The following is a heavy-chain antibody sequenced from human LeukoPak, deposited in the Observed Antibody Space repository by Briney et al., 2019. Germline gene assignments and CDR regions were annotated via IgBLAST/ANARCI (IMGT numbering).Heavy chain of an antibody. CDR3: ARVGDHFHWYLDL. Sequence: GGSLRLSCAASGFTVSTNYMNWVRQAPGKGLEWVSILYSGSSTYYADSVEGRFIVSRDSSKNALSLQMNDLRAEDTAVYYCARVGDHFHWYLDLWGRGTLVTVSS. D-gene: IGHD3-3*02. CDR1: GFTVSTNY. V-gene: IGHV3-53*01. CDR2: LYSGSST. J-gene: IGHJ2*01.